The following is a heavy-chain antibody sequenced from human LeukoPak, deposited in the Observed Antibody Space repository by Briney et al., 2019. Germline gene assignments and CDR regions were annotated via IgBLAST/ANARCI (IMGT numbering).Heavy chain of an antibody. Sequence: GASVKVSCKASGYTFTSYAIHWVRQAPGQRLEWMGWINAGNGNTKYSQKFQGRVTITRDTSASTAYMELSSLRSEDTAVYYCARGRLRYFDWFGYWGQGTLVTVSS. D-gene: IGHD3-9*01. CDR3: ARGRLRYFDWFGY. J-gene: IGHJ4*02. V-gene: IGHV1-3*01. CDR1: GYTFTSYA. CDR2: INAGNGNT.